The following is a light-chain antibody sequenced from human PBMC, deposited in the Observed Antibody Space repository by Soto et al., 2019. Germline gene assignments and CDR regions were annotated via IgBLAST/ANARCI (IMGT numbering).Light chain of an antibody. CDR1: QSISHW. CDR3: QQYNPYWT. V-gene: IGKV1-5*03. J-gene: IGKJ1*01. CDR2: KAS. Sequence: IQVTQSPSTLSASVGDRVTITCRASQSISHWLAWYQQKPGKAPKLLIYKASILESGVPSRFSGSGSETEFTLTITSLQPDDFATYYCQQYNPYWTFGQGTKVEIK.